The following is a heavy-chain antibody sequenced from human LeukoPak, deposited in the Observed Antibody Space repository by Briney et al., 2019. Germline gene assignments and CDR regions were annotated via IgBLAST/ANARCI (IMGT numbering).Heavy chain of an antibody. V-gene: IGHV4-38-2*02. CDR1: GYSISSGYY. D-gene: IGHD2-15*01. CDR3: ARGGYCSGGSCLPFDY. CDR2: IYHSGST. Sequence: PSETLSLTCTVSGYSISSGYYWGWIRQPPGKGLEWTGSIYHSGSTYYNPSLKSRVTISVDTSKNQFSLKLSSVTAADTAVYYCARGGYCSGGSCLPFDYWGQGTLVTVSS. J-gene: IGHJ4*02.